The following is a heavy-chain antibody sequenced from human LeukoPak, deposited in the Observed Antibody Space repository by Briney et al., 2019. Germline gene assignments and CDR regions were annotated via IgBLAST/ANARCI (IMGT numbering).Heavy chain of an antibody. D-gene: IGHD6-6*01. J-gene: IGHJ3*02. Sequence: GASVKVSCKASGYTFTSYGISWVRQAPGQGLEWMGWISAYNGNTNYAQKLQGRVTMTTDTSTSTAYMELRSLRSDDTAVYYCARDYPPYSSSYHDALDIWGQGTMVTVSS. V-gene: IGHV1-18*01. CDR2: ISAYNGNT. CDR1: GYTFTSYG. CDR3: ARDYPPYSSSYHDALDI.